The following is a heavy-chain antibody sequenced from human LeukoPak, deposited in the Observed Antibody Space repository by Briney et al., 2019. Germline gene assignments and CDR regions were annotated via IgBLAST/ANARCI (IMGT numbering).Heavy chain of an antibody. CDR3: ARQPAGYYGKTGYYPYYFDY. J-gene: IGHJ4*02. V-gene: IGHV4-59*08. CDR1: GGSISSYY. Sequence: SETLSITCTVSGGSISSYYWSWVRQPPGKGLEWIGYIFYTGSTKYGPSLNSRVTISLDTSENQFSLKLSSVTAADTAVYYCARQPAGYYGKTGYYPYYFDYWGQGTLVTVSS. D-gene: IGHD3-22*01. CDR2: IFYTGST.